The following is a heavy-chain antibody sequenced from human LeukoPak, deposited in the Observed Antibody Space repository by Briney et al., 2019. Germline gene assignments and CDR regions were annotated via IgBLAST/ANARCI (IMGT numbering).Heavy chain of an antibody. CDR1: GGTFSSYA. D-gene: IGHD3-16*02. Sequence: SVTVSCKASGGTFSSYAISWVRQAPGQGLEWMGGIIPIFGTAISAQKFQGRVTITADESTSTAYMELSSLRSESTAVYYCARGKFNDYVWGSYRYDAFDIWGQGTMVTVSS. V-gene: IGHV1-69*13. CDR2: IIPIFGTA. CDR3: ARGKFNDYVWGSYRYDAFDI. J-gene: IGHJ3*02.